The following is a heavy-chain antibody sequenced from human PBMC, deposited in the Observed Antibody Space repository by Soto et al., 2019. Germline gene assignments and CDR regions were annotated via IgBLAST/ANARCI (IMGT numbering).Heavy chain of an antibody. D-gene: IGHD3-16*01. V-gene: IGHV1-24*01. CDR3: ATKLQGASYYYYYMDV. J-gene: IGHJ6*03. CDR1: GYTLTELS. Sequence: GASVKVSCKVSGYTLTELSMHWVRQAPGKGIEWMGGFDPEDGETIYAQKFQGRVTMTEDTSTDTAYMELSSLRSEDEAVFFCATKLQGASYYYYYMDVWGKGTTVTVSS. CDR2: FDPEDGET.